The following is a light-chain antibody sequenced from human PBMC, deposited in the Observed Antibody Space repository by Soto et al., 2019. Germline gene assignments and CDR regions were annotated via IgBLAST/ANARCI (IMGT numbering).Light chain of an antibody. J-gene: IGLJ1*01. CDR1: SSNAGAGYD. CDR2: GNN. Sequence: QSVLTQPPSVSGAPGQRVTISCTGSSSNAGAGYDVHWYQQLPGTAPKLLIYGNNNRPSGVPDRFSGSKSGTSASLAITGLQAEDEADYYCQSYDSSLSGFVFGTGTKLTV. V-gene: IGLV1-40*01. CDR3: QSYDSSLSGFV.